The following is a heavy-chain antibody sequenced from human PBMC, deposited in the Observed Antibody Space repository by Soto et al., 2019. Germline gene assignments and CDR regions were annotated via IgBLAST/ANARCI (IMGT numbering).Heavy chain of an antibody. D-gene: IGHD3-10*01. CDR2: IIPIFGTA. CDR3: ARVGARADTNYLPYYYYGMDV. CDR1: GGTFSSYA. J-gene: IGHJ6*02. Sequence: GASVKVSCKASGGTFSSYAISWVRQAPGQGLEWMGGIIPIFGTANYAQKFQGRVTITADESTSTAYMELSSLRSEDTAVYYCARVGARADTNYLPYYYYGMDVWGQGTTVTVS. V-gene: IGHV1-69*13.